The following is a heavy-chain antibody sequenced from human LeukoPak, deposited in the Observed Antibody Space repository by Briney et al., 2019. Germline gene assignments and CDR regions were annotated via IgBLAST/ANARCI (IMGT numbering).Heavy chain of an antibody. CDR3: AKGHSGYCSSTSCLGRFDY. CDR2: IRYDGSNK. J-gene: IGHJ4*02. D-gene: IGHD2-2*03. Sequence: GGSLRLSCAASGFTFSSYGMHWVRQAPGKGLEWAAFIRYDGSNKYYADSVKGRFTISRDNSKNTLYLQMNSLRAEDTAVYYCAKGHSGYCSSTSCLGRFDYWGQGTLVTVSS. CDR1: GFTFSSYG. V-gene: IGHV3-30*02.